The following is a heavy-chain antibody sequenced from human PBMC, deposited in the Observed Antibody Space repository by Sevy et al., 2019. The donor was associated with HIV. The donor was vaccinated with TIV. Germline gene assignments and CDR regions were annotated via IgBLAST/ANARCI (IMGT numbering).Heavy chain of an antibody. D-gene: IGHD3-22*01. CDR1: GFTFSDYY. CDR3: AREPPYYYDSPDAFDI. CDR2: ISSSGSTI. Sequence: GGSLRLSCAASGFTFSDYYMSWIRQAPGKGLEWVSYISSSGSTIYYAHSVKGRFTISRDNAKNSLYLQMNSLRAEDTAVYYCAREPPYYYDSPDAFDIWGQGTMVTVSS. V-gene: IGHV3-11*04. J-gene: IGHJ3*02.